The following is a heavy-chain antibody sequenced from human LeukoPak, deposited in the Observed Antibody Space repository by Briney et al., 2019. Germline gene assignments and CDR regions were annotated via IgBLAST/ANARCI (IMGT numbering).Heavy chain of an antibody. V-gene: IGHV4-59*01. CDR2: IYYSGST. D-gene: IGHD1-26*01. CDR3: ARTKWELPSFDY. CDR1: GGSISSYY. J-gene: IGHJ4*02. Sequence: SETLSLTCTVSGGSISSYYWSWIRQPPGKGLEWIGYIYYSGSTNYNPSLKSRVTISVDTSKKQFSLKLSSVTAADTAVYYCARTKWELPSFDYWGQGTLVTVSS.